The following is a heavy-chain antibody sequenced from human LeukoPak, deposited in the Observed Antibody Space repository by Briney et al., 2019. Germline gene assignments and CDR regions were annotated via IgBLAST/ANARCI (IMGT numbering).Heavy chain of an antibody. Sequence: GESLKISCEGSGYTFTSYWIAWVRQMPGKGLEWMGIIYPGDSDTRYSPSFQGQVTISADKSISTAYLQWSSLKASDTAMYYCARHQAGQSVAGPYYYYYTDVWGKGTTVTVSS. J-gene: IGHJ6*03. V-gene: IGHV5-51*01. CDR1: GYTFTSYW. CDR2: IYPGDSDT. D-gene: IGHD6-19*01. CDR3: ARHQAGQSVAGPYYYYYTDV.